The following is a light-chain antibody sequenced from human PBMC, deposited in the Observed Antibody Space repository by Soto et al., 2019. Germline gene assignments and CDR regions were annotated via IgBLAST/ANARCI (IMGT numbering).Light chain of an antibody. V-gene: IGKV3-20*01. CDR1: QSVSSSY. CDR3: QQYGSSPVT. J-gene: IGKJ2*01. CDR2: GAS. Sequence: EVLLTQSPGTLSLSPGERATLSCRASQSVSSSYLAWYQQKPGQAPRLLIYGASSRATGIPDRFSGSGSGTDFTLTISRLEPEDFAVYSCQQYGSSPVTFGQGTKLEIK.